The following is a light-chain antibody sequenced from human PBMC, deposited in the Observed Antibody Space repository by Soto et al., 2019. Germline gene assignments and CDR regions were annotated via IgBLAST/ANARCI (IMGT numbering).Light chain of an antibody. CDR1: QSVYSN. V-gene: IGKV3-15*01. J-gene: IGKJ4*01. CDR3: QQYNNWPLT. CDR2: GTS. Sequence: EIVMKQSPATLSVYPGERAILSCRASQSVYSNLAWYQQKPGQAPRLLIYGTSTKATGIPDRFSGNGSGTEFSLTISSLQSEDFAVYYCQQYNNWPLTFGGGTKVEIK.